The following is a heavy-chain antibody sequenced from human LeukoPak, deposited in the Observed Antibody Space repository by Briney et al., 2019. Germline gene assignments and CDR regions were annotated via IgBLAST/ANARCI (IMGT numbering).Heavy chain of an antibody. CDR3: QKTAYDILTGPPEH. V-gene: IGHV5-51*01. Sequence: GESLKISCKGSGYSFTSYWIGWVRQMPGKGLEWMGIIYPGDSDTRYSPSFQGQVTISADKSISTAYLQWSSLKASDTVMFFKQKTAYDILTGPPEHWGQGTLVTVSS. CDR2: IYPGDSDT. J-gene: IGHJ1*01. D-gene: IGHD3-9*01. CDR1: GYSFTSYW.